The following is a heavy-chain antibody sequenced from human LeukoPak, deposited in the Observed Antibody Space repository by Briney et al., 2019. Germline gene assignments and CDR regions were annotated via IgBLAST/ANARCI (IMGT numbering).Heavy chain of an antibody. CDR2: ISWNSGSI. Sequence: GGSLRLSCAASGFTFDDYAMHWVRQAPGKGLEWVSGISWNSGSIGYADSVKGRFTISRDNAKNSLYLQMNSLRAEDMALYYCAKGGYYDSSGYPYFDYWGQGTLVTVSS. D-gene: IGHD3-22*01. CDR3: AKGGYYDSSGYPYFDY. V-gene: IGHV3-9*03. CDR1: GFTFDDYA. J-gene: IGHJ4*02.